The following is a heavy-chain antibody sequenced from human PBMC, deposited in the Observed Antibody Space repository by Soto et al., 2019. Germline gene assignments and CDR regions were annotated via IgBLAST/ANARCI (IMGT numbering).Heavy chain of an antibody. CDR1: GDAISRGGYY. CDR2: SYFSGNT. J-gene: IGHJ5*02. D-gene: IGHD5-12*01. Sequence: QVHLQESGPGLVKPSQTLSLTCTVSGDAISRGGYYWGWIRQHPGKGLQWLGYSYFSGNTYYSPSFRGRITISVDMSENQFSLKLTSATAADTAVYFCVRCRGYTGGGPGGWWFDPWGQGTLVTVSS. CDR3: VRCRGYTGGGPGGWWFDP. V-gene: IGHV4-31*03.